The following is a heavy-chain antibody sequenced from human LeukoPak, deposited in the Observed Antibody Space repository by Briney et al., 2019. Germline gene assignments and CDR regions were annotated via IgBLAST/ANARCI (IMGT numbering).Heavy chain of an antibody. CDR3: ARGRVTTLYYFDY. CDR1: GFTFSDHC. J-gene: IGHJ4*02. D-gene: IGHD4-17*01. CDR2: TRNKANSYTT. V-gene: IGHV3-72*01. Sequence: VGSLRLSCAASGFTFSDHCMDWVRQAPGKGLEWVGRTRNKANSYTTEYAASVKGRFTISRDDSKNSLYLQMNSLKTEDTAVYYCARGRVTTLYYFDYWGQGTLVTVS.